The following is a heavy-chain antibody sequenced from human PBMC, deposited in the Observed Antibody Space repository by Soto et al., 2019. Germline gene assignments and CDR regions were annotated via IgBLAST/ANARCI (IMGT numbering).Heavy chain of an antibody. CDR2: IDQSGST. Sequence: PSETLSLTCAVSGGSISSGGYSWSWIRQPPGKGLEWIGYIDQSGSTYYNPSLKSRVTILVGRSKNQFSLKLSSVTAADTAVYYCARSRYIYGADAFDIWGQGTMVTVSS. D-gene: IGHD5-18*01. J-gene: IGHJ3*02. CDR1: GGSISSGGYS. V-gene: IGHV4-30-2*01. CDR3: ARSRYIYGADAFDI.